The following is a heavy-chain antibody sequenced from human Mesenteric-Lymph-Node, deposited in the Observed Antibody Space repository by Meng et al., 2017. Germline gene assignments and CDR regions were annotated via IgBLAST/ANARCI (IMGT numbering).Heavy chain of an antibody. Sequence: QRQSQEPGPGLVKPSQTLSLTRIVSGGSISSGDYYVSSSRQPPGKGLELIVHIYYSGSTSYNPSLKSRVTISVDTSNNQFSLKLSSVTAADTAVYYCARVGWRQWSFDLWGRGTLVTVSS. CDR3: ARVGWRQWSFDL. J-gene: IGHJ2*01. D-gene: IGHD5-18*01. CDR2: IYYSGST. CDR1: GGSISSGDYY. V-gene: IGHV4-30-4*01.